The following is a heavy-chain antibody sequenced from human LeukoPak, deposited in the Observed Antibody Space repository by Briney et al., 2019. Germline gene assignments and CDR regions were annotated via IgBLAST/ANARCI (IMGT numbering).Heavy chain of an antibody. CDR1: GFTFSSYW. Sequence: GGSLGLSCAASGFTFSSYWMSWVRQAPGKGLEWVANIKQDGSEKYYVDSVKGRFTISRDNAKDSLYLQMNSLRAEDTAVYYYARSQEPLGGYSGYAYWGQGTPVTVSS. CDR2: IKQDGSEK. J-gene: IGHJ4*02. D-gene: IGHD5-12*01. V-gene: IGHV3-7*01. CDR3: ARSQEPLGGYSGYAY.